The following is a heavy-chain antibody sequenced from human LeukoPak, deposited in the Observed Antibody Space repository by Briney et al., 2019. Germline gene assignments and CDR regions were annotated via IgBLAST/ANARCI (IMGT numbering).Heavy chain of an antibody. CDR2: IHTSGDT. Sequence: QAGGSLRLSCAASGLTGSHNYVSWVLQAAGKGLEWVSAIHTSGDTCYADSVKGRFTISRDTSKNTLYLQINSLRVEDTAVYYCIVFGDSNHWGQGTLVTVSS. D-gene: IGHD4-17*01. CDR1: GLTGSHNY. V-gene: IGHV3-53*01. CDR3: IVFGDSNH. J-gene: IGHJ5*02.